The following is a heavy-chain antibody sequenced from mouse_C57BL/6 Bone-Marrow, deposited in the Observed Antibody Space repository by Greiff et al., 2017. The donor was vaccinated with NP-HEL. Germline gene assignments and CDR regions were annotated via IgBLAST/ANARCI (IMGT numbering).Heavy chain of an antibody. CDR1: GYAFSSSW. D-gene: IGHD2-5*01. CDR2: IYPGDGDT. Sequence: VQLQQSGPELVKPGASVKISCKASGYAFSSSWMNWVKQRPGKGLEWIGRIYPGDGDTNYNGKFKGKATLTADKSSSTAYMQLSSLTSEDSAVYFCARGYSNYREDYWGQGTTLTVSS. CDR3: ARGYSNYREDY. V-gene: IGHV1-82*01. J-gene: IGHJ2*01.